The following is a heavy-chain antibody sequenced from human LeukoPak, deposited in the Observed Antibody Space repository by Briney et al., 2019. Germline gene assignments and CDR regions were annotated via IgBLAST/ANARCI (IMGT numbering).Heavy chain of an antibody. V-gene: IGHV3-30*18. J-gene: IGHJ4*02. CDR3: AKSLGSWYNLFVLDY. Sequence: GRSLRLSCAASGFTFSSYGMHWVRQAPGKGLEWVAVISYDGSNKYYADSVKGRFTISRDNSKNTLYLQMNSLRAEDTAVYYCAKSLGSWYNLFVLDYWGQGTLVTVSS. CDR1: GFTFSSYG. CDR2: ISYDGSNK. D-gene: IGHD6-13*01.